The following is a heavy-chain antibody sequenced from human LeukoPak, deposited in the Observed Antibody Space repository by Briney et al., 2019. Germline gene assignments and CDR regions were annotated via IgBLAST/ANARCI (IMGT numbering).Heavy chain of an antibody. J-gene: IGHJ5*02. D-gene: IGHD2-2*01. CDR3: ARDIVVVPAASPWFDP. CDR2: ISYDGSNK. Sequence: GTSLRLSCAASGISFSSHGMHWVRQAPGKGLEWVAVISYDGSNKHYADSVKGRFTISRDNSKNTLYLQMNSLRAEDTAVYYCARDIVVVPAASPWFDPWGQGTLVTVSS. CDR1: GISFSSHG. V-gene: IGHV3-30*19.